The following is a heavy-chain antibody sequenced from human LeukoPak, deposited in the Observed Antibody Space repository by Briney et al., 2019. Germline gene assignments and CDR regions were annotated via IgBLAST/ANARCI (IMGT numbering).Heavy chain of an antibody. Sequence: ASVKVSCYASGGTFSSYAISWVRQAPGQGLEWMGGIIPIFGTANYAQKFQGRVTITADESTSTAYMELSSLRSEDTAVYYCAGIVGATRLDYYYYYMDVWGKGTTVTISS. D-gene: IGHD1-26*01. CDR1: GGTFSSYA. J-gene: IGHJ6*03. V-gene: IGHV1-69*13. CDR2: IIPIFGTA. CDR3: AGIVGATRLDYYYYYMDV.